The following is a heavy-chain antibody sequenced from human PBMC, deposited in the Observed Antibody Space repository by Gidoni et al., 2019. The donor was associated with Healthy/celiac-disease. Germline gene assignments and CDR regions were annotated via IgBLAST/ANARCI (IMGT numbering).Heavy chain of an antibody. Sequence: VQLQESGPGLVKPSQTLSLTCTASGGSISSGSYYWSWIRQPAGKGLEWIGRIYTSGSTNYNPSLKSRVTISVDTSKNQFSLKLSSVTAADTAVYYCALGVVVPAAPPLEYWGQGTLVTVSS. V-gene: IGHV4-61*02. CDR1: GGSISSGSYY. CDR3: ALGVVVPAAPPLEY. D-gene: IGHD2-2*01. J-gene: IGHJ4*02. CDR2: IYTSGST.